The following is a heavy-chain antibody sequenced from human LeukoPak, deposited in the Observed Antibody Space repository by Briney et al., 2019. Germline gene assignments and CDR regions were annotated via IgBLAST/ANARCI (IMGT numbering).Heavy chain of an antibody. Sequence: GGSLRLSCAASGFTFSSSAMSWVRRVPGKGLEWVSGISASGGSTYYADSVKGRFTISRDNSKNALYLQMNSLRAEDTAVYYCARDRVVVVAATGEFDYWGQGTLVTVSS. CDR3: ARDRVVVVAATGEFDY. D-gene: IGHD2-15*01. J-gene: IGHJ4*02. V-gene: IGHV3-23*01. CDR1: GFTFSSSA. CDR2: ISASGGST.